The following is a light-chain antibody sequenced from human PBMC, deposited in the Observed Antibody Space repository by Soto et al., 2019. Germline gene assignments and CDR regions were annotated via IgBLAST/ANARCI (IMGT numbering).Light chain of an antibody. J-gene: IGLJ2*01. CDR1: SSNIGSNY. V-gene: IGLV1-47*01. Sequence: QSVLTQPPSASGTPGQRVTISCSGSSSNIGSNYVYWYQQLPETAPKLLIYRNNQRPSGVPDRFSGSKSGTSASLAISGLRSEDEADYYCAAWDASLSGSVVFGGGTKVTVL. CDR3: AAWDASLSGSVV. CDR2: RNN.